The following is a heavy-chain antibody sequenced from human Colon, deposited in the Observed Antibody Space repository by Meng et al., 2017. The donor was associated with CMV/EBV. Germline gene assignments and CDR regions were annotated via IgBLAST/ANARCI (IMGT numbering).Heavy chain of an antibody. J-gene: IGHJ4*02. Sequence: SCATAGFTLSNFAMSWVRQTPGRGLKWVSVTYSGDTRTYYADSVKGRFTISRDESKNTVYLQMNSLRIEDTAIYYCARHRGGSLDFWGPGTLVTVSS. CDR1: GFTLSNFA. V-gene: IGHV3-23*03. D-gene: IGHD1-26*01. CDR3: ARHRGGSLDF. CDR2: TYSGDTRT.